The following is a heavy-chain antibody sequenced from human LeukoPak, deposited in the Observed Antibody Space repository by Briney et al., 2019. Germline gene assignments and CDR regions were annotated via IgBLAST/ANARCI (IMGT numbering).Heavy chain of an antibody. Sequence: ASVKVSCKASGGTFSSYAISWVRQAPGQGLEWMGGIIPIFGTANYAQKFQGRVTITADESTTTAYMELSSLRSEDTAVYYCARDRVTMTRSCDYWGQGTLVTVSS. V-gene: IGHV1-69*13. CDR1: GGTFSSYA. J-gene: IGHJ4*02. CDR3: ARDRVTMTRSCDY. D-gene: IGHD4/OR15-4a*01. CDR2: IIPIFGTA.